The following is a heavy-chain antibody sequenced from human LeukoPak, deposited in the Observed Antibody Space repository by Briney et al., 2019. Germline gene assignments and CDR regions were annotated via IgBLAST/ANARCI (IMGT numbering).Heavy chain of an antibody. CDR2: IIPIFGTA. J-gene: IGHJ3*02. D-gene: IGHD6-19*01. Sequence: GASVKVSCKASGGTFSSYAISWVRQAPGQGLEWMGGIIPIFGTANYAQKFQGRVTITTDESTSTAYMELSSLRSEDTAVSYCARELSIAVAGPLGYEAFDIWGQGTMVTVSS. CDR1: GGTFSSYA. CDR3: ARELSIAVAGPLGYEAFDI. V-gene: IGHV1-69*05.